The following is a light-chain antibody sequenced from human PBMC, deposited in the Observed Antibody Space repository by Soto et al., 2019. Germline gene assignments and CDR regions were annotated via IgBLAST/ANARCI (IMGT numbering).Light chain of an antibody. Sequence: EIVMTQSPATLSVSPGERATLSCRASQTVSSYLAWYQQRPGQAPRLLIYGASTRATGISARFSGSGSGTEFTLTISSLQSEDFAVYYCLQYNRWSFTFGPGTKVDIK. CDR3: LQYNRWSFT. J-gene: IGKJ3*01. CDR2: GAS. CDR1: QTVSSY. V-gene: IGKV3-15*01.